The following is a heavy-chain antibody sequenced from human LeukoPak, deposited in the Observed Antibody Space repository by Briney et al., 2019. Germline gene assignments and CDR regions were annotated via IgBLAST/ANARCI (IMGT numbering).Heavy chain of an antibody. J-gene: IGHJ4*02. V-gene: IGHV4-59*01. Sequence: SETLSLTCSVSGGSISTYYWTWIRQPPGKGLEWIGYIYYSGSTNYNPSLKSRVTISLDTSKNQFSLKLSSVTAADTAVYYCARAILSGYPDSWGQGTLVIVCS. CDR3: ARAILSGYPDS. CDR1: GGSISTYY. D-gene: IGHD3-3*01. CDR2: IYYSGST.